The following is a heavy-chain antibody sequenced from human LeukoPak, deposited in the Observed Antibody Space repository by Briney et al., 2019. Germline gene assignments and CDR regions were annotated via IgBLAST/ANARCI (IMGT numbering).Heavy chain of an antibody. Sequence: GGSLRLSCAASGFTFSSYAMSWVRQAPGKGLQWVSSISATGGSTYYADSVKGRSTFSRDNSKNTLYLQMNSLRAEDTAVYYCAKGSSTYSITSYWYFDLWGRGTLVTVSS. D-gene: IGHD6-13*01. CDR3: AKGSSTYSITSYWYFDL. J-gene: IGHJ2*01. CDR1: GFTFSSYA. CDR2: ISATGGST. V-gene: IGHV3-23*01.